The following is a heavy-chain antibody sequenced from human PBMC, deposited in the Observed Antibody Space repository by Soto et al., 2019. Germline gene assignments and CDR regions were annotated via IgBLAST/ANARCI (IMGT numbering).Heavy chain of an antibody. D-gene: IGHD6-25*01. V-gene: IGHV4-34*01. CDR2: INHSAIT. J-gene: IGHJ4*02. Sequence: QVQLEQWGAGLLKPSETLSLTCAVYGGSFSGYYWSWIRQPPGKGLEWLGEINHSAITDYNPSLKSRVTISIDTSKNQFSLKLDSVTAADTAVYYCAIGPRMRLPGGGYWGQGTLVTVSS. CDR3: AIGPRMRLPGGGY. CDR1: GGSFSGYY.